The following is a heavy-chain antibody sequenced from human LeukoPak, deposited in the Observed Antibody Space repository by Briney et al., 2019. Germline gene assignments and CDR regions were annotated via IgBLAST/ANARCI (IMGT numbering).Heavy chain of an antibody. V-gene: IGHV3-30*03. CDR1: GFTFSSYG. D-gene: IGHD6-19*01. J-gene: IGHJ4*02. CDR2: ISYDGSNK. CDR3: ARDLGAVAGTTPFDY. Sequence: GGSLRLSCAASGFTFSSYGMHWVRQAPGKGLEWVAVISYDGSNKYYADSVKGRFTISRDNSKNTLYLQMNSLRAEDTAVYYCARDLGAVAGTTPFDYWGQGTLVTVSS.